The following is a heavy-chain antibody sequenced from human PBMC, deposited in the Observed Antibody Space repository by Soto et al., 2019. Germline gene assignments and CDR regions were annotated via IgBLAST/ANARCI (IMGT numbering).Heavy chain of an antibody. D-gene: IGHD3-22*01. CDR3: ASSNVGYYDSSGRDAFDI. CDR1: GYSFTSYW. V-gene: IGHV5-51*01. Sequence: GESLKISCKGSGYSFTSYWIDWVRQMPGKGLEWMGIIYPGDSDTRYSPSFQGQVTISADKSISTAYLQWSSLKASDTAMYYCASSNVGYYDSSGRDAFDIWGQGTMVTVSS. CDR2: IYPGDSDT. J-gene: IGHJ3*02.